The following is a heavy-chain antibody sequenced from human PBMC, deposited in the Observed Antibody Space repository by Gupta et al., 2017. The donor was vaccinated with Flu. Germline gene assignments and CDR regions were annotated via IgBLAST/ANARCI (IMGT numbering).Heavy chain of an antibody. CDR3: ARGRPTHSNQAGLDY. CDR2: ILYDGSNK. D-gene: IGHD4-4*01. CDR1: GFTFSSYG. V-gene: IGHV3-33*01. Sequence: QVQLVESGGGVVQPGRSLRLSCAASGFTFSSYGMHWVRQAPGKGLDWVAVILYDGSNKYYADSVKGRFTISRDNSKNTLYLQMNSLRAEDTAVYYCARGRPTHSNQAGLDYWGQGTLVTVSS. J-gene: IGHJ4*02.